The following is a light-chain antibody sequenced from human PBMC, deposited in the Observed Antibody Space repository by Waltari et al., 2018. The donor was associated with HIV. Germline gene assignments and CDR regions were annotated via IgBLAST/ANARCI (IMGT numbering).Light chain of an antibody. J-gene: IGLJ2*01. CDR3: GAYTGSGNLGL. Sequence: QSALTQPASASGSPGQSITIPCHGTSTALARYQYLSWYQQHPGKAPKLIIYNVNRRPTGVSDRFSGSKSGNTASLTISGLQPEDEADYYCGAYTGSGNLGLFGGGTKLTVL. CDR1: STALARYQY. CDR2: NVN. V-gene: IGLV2-14*03.